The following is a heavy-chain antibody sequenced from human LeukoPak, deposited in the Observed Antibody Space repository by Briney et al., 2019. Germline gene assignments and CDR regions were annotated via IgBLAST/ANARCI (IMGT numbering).Heavy chain of an antibody. CDR3: ARGKRRGIVATIRGNYYYYYMDV. Sequence: SVKVSCKAPGYTFTGYYMHWVRQATGQGVEWMGWMNPNSGNTGYAQKFQGRVTITRNTSISTAYMELSSLRSEDTAVYYCARGKRRGIVATIRGNYYYYYMDVWGKGTTVTVSS. D-gene: IGHD5-12*01. V-gene: IGHV1-8*03. CDR1: GYTFTGYY. J-gene: IGHJ6*03. CDR2: MNPNSGNT.